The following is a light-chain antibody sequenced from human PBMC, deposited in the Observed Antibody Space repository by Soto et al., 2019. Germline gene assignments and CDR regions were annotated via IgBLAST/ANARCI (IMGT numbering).Light chain of an antibody. CDR2: DAS. V-gene: IGKV3-20*01. CDR1: QSVSSNY. Sequence: EIVLTQSPDTLSLSPGERATLSCRASQSVSSNYLAWYQQKPGQTPRLLIYDASSRATGIPDRFSGSGSGPDFTLTISRLEPEDFAVYYCQQYGRSLTFGGGTKVDIK. CDR3: QQYGRSLT. J-gene: IGKJ4*01.